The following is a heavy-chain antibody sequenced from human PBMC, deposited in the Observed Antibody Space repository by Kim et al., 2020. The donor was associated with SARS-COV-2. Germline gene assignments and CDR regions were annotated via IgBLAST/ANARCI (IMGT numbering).Heavy chain of an antibody. D-gene: IGHD2-21*01. Sequence: TNYNPSLKSRVTISVDTSKNQFSLKLSSVTAADTAVYYCARKGLKKGFPNWGQGTLVTVSS. J-gene: IGHJ4*02. CDR3: ARKGLKKGFPN. CDR2: T. V-gene: IGHV4-34*01.